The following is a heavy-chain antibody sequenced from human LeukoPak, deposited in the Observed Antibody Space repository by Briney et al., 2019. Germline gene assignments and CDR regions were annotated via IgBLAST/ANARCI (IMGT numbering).Heavy chain of an antibody. CDR2: INPSGGST. J-gene: IGHJ4*02. CDR1: GYTFTSYG. D-gene: IGHD2-21*02. V-gene: IGHV1-46*01. Sequence: ASVKVSCKASGYTFTSYGISWVRQAPGQGLEWMGIINPSGGSTSYAQKFQGRVTMTRDTSTSAVYMELSSLRSEDTAVYYCTRTLDCCAFDYWGQGTLVTVSS. CDR3: TRTLDCCAFDY.